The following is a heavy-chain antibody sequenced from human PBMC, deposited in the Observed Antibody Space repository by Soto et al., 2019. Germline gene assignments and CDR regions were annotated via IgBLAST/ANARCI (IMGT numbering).Heavy chain of an antibody. CDR3: ARHIAMSTMRGFDS. Sequence: QVQLQESGPGLVKPSETLSLTCDVSGGSISSNWWSWVRQPPGKGLEWIGEIHHSGTTNYNPSLKSRVTMSVDKSENQISLNLHSVTAADTAVYYCARHIAMSTMRGFDSWGQGTLVTVSS. V-gene: IGHV4-4*02. J-gene: IGHJ4*02. CDR1: GGSISSNW. D-gene: IGHD3-22*01. CDR2: IHHSGTT.